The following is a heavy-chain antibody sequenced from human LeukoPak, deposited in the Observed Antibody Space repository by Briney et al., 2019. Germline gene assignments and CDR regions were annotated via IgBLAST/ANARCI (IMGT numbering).Heavy chain of an antibody. D-gene: IGHD1-1*01. Sequence: PGGSLRLSCAASGFTFDDYAMHWVRQAPGKGLEWVSGISWNSGSIGYADSVKGRFTISRDNAKNSLYLQMNSLRAEDTALYYCAKDNLYDVETSSGMDVWGQGTTVTVSS. CDR2: ISWNSGSI. V-gene: IGHV3-9*01. CDR3: AKDNLYDVETSSGMDV. CDR1: GFTFDDYA. J-gene: IGHJ6*02.